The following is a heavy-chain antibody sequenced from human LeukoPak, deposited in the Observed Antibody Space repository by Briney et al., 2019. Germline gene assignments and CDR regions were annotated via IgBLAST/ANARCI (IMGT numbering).Heavy chain of an antibody. D-gene: IGHD1-26*01. V-gene: IGHV4-38-2*02. Sequence: SETLSLTCTVSGYSISSDYYWGWIRQPPGKGLEWIGRIYHSGSTYYNPSLKSRVTISVDTSKNQFSLKVRSVTAADTAVYYCARGKSRGSHIDYWGQGTLVTVSS. J-gene: IGHJ4*02. CDR3: ARGKSRGSHIDY. CDR2: IYHSGST. CDR1: GYSISSDYY.